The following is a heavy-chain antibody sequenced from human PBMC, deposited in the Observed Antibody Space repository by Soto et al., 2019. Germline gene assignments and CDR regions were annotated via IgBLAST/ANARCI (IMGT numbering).Heavy chain of an antibody. CDR3: TTVSYGDYPY. Sequence: SVSNAWMNWVRPAPGKGLEWVGRIKSKTDGGTTDYAAPVKGRFTISRDDSKNTLYLQMNSLKTEDTAVYYCTTVSYGDYPYWGQGTLVTVSS. V-gene: IGHV3-15*07. CDR1: SVSNAW. D-gene: IGHD4-17*01. J-gene: IGHJ4*02. CDR2: IKSKTDGGTT.